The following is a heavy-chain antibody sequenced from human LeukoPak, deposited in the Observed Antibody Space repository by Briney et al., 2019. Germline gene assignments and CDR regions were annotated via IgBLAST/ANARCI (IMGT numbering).Heavy chain of an antibody. V-gene: IGHV3-30*02. CDR2: VRYDRYNK. CDR3: TRPYYGSDQPGR. D-gene: IGHD3-10*01. J-gene: IGHJ4*02. Sequence: PGGSLRLXCAASGFNFRSYGIHWVRQAPGRGLEWVAFVRYDRYNKYYGDFVKGRFTISRDNSKSIAYLQMNSLKTEDTAVYYCTRPYYGSDQPGRWGQGTLVTVSS. CDR1: GFNFRSYG.